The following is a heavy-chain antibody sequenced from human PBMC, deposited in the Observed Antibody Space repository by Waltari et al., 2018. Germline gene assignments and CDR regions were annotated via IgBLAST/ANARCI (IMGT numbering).Heavy chain of an antibody. Sequence: QVQLQESGPGLVKPSETLSLTCAVSGYSISSGYYWGWIRQPPGKGLEWIGSIYHSGSTYDNPSLKSRVTISVDTSKNQFSLKLSSVTAADTAVYYCARADFWSGYHFDYWGQGTLVTVSS. CDR3: ARADFWSGYHFDY. CDR1: GYSISSGYY. D-gene: IGHD3-3*01. CDR2: IYHSGST. V-gene: IGHV4-38-2*01. J-gene: IGHJ4*02.